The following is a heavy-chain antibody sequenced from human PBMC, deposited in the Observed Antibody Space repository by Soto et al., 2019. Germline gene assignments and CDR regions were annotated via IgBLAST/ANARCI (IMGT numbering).Heavy chain of an antibody. J-gene: IGHJ5*02. CDR1: GYTFTSYG. Sequence: ASVKVSCKASGYTFTSYGISWVRQAPGQGLEWMGWISAYNGNTNYAQKLQGRVTMTTDTSTSTAYMELRSLRSDDTAVYYCARHDYIWGSYRNPFYWFDPWGQGTLVTVSS. CDR3: ARHDYIWGSYRNPFYWFDP. V-gene: IGHV1-18*01. D-gene: IGHD3-16*02. CDR2: ISAYNGNT.